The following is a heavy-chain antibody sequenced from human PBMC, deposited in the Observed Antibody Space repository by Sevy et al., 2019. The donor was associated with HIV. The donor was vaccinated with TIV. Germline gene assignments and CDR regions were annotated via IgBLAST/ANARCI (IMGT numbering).Heavy chain of an antibody. J-gene: IGHJ6*02. D-gene: IGHD6-13*01. V-gene: IGHV3-11*01. CDR3: AGGGIAAADPTYYYYYGMDV. Sequence: GGSLRLSCAASGFTFSDYYMSWIRQAPGKGLEWVSYISSSGSTIYYGDSVKGRFTISRDNAKNSLYLKMNSLRAEDTAGYYCAGGGIAAADPTYYYYYGMDVWGQGTTVTVSS. CDR1: GFTFSDYY. CDR2: ISSSGSTI.